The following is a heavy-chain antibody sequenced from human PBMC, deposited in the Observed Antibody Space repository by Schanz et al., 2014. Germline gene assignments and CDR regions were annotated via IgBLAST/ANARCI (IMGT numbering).Heavy chain of an antibody. Sequence: VQLVESGGGVVQPGGSLRLSCVASGFTFSDSWMHWVRQAPGKGLVWVSRTSHDGSVTTFADSVKGRFTTARDNSKNTMYLQMNSLRAEDTAVYYCARFDYGRNVPVDYWGQGTLVTVSS. CDR2: TSHDGSVT. CDR1: GFTFSDSW. D-gene: IGHD4-17*01. J-gene: IGHJ4*02. CDR3: ARFDYGRNVPVDY. V-gene: IGHV3-74*02.